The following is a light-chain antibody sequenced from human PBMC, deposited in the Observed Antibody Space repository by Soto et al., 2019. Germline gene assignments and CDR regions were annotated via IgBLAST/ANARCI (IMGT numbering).Light chain of an antibody. J-gene: IGLJ2*01. CDR2: DVS. CDR3: SSHTGSTVV. Sequence: QSVLTQPASVSGSPGQSITISCTGTSSDVGTYNYVSWYQQHPGKAPKLMIYDVSNRPSGVSNRFSGSKSGNTASLTISGLQAEDEADYYCSSHTGSTVVFGGGTMLTVL. V-gene: IGLV2-14*01. CDR1: SSDVGTYNY.